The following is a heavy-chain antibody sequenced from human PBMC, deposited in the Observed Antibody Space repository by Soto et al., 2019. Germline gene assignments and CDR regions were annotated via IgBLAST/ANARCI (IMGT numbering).Heavy chain of an antibody. J-gene: IGHJ6*02. CDR2: ISAYNGNT. CDR1: NYMFSNYG. CDR3: ARVTHYYQSGSYDNAGMDV. V-gene: IGHV1-18*01. D-gene: IGHD3-10*01. Sequence: QDQLVQSGAEILKPGASVKVSCKTSNYMFSNYGVSWVRQAPGQGLEWMGWISAYNGNTNYAQKLKDRVTLTTDTSTSTAYMELRSLRSDDTAVYYCARVTHYYQSGSYDNAGMDVWGQGTTVTVSS.